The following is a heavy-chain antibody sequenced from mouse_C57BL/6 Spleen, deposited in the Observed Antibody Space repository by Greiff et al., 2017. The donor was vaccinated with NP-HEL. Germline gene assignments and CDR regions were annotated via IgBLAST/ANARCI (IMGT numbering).Heavy chain of an antibody. D-gene: IGHD2-10*01. Sequence: QVQLQQPGAELVKPGASVKLSCKASGYTFTSYWMHWVKQRPGQGLEWIGMIHPNSGSTNYNEKFKSKATLTVDKSSSTAYMQLSSLTSEDSAVYYCARKDPLLSMDYWGQGTSVTVSS. CDR3: ARKDPLLSMDY. J-gene: IGHJ4*01. V-gene: IGHV1-64*01. CDR1: GYTFTSYW. CDR2: IHPNSGST.